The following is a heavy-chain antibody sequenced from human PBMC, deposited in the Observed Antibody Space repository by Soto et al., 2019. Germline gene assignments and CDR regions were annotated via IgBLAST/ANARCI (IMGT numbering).Heavy chain of an antibody. CDR3: ARVRARGLWFGELPYYYYYGMDV. J-gene: IGHJ6*02. CDR1: GFTFSSYS. Sequence: GGSLRLSCAASGFTFSSYSMNWVRQAPGKGLEWVSSISSSSSYIYYADSVKGRFTISRDNAKNSLYLQMNSLRAEDTAVYYCARVRARGLWFGELPYYYYYGMDVWGQGTTVTVSS. D-gene: IGHD3-10*01. CDR2: ISSSSSYI. V-gene: IGHV3-21*01.